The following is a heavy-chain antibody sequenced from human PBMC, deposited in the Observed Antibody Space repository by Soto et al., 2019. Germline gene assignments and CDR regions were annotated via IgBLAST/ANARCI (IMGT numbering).Heavy chain of an antibody. CDR2: IYYSGST. CDR1: GGSVSSGSYY. D-gene: IGHD2-8*02. CDR3: ARDALVNYYYYGMDV. Sequence: SETLSLTCTVSGGSVSSGSYYWSWIRQPPGKGLEWIGYIYYSGSTNHNPSLKSRVTISVDTSKNQFSLKLSSVTAADTAVYYCARDALVNYYYYGMDVWGQGTTVTV. J-gene: IGHJ6*02. V-gene: IGHV4-61*01.